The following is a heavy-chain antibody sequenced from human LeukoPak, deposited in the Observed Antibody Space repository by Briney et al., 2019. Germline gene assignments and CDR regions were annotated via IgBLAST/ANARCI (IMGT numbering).Heavy chain of an antibody. Sequence: HPGGSLRLSCVVSGISLSNYAMTWVRQAPGKGLEWVSYISERGGSTTYADSVKGRFTISRDISLNTLYLQMNNLRAEDTAVYFCAKRGVVIRGILVIGYHQEAYHYDFWGQGVLVTVSS. CDR2: ISERGGST. V-gene: IGHV3-23*01. CDR3: AKRGVVIRGILVIGYHQEAYHYDF. J-gene: IGHJ4*02. CDR1: GISLSNYA. D-gene: IGHD3-10*01.